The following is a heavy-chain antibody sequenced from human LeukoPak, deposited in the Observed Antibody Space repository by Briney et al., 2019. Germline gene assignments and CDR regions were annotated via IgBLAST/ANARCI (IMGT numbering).Heavy chain of an antibody. Sequence: SETLSLTCAVYGGSFSGYYWSWIRQPPGKGLEWIGEINHSGSTNYNPSLKSRVTISVDTSKNQFSLKLSSVTAADTAVYYRARDQWLDQQMWGQGTMVTVSS. CDR3: ARDQWLDQQM. CDR2: INHSGST. J-gene: IGHJ3*01. CDR1: GGSFSGYY. D-gene: IGHD6-19*01. V-gene: IGHV4-34*01.